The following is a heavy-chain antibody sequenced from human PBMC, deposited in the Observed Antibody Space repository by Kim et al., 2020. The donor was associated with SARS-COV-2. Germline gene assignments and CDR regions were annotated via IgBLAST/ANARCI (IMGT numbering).Heavy chain of an antibody. J-gene: IGHJ4*02. Sequence: YAQKFQGRVTITADESTSTAYMELSSLRSEDTAVYYCAREYSSSSASFDYWGQGTLVTVSS. V-gene: IGHV1-69*01. D-gene: IGHD6-6*01. CDR3: AREYSSSSASFDY.